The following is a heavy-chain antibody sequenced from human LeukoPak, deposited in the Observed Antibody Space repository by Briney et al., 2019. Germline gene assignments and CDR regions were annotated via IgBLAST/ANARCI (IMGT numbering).Heavy chain of an antibody. V-gene: IGHV3-21*01. J-gene: IGHJ4*02. Sequence: GGSLRLSCAASGFTFSSYSMNWVRQAPGKGLEWVSSISSSSSYKYYADSVKGRFTISRDNAKNSLYLQMNSLRAGDTAVYYCARDSSYDYVWGSYRASFDYWGQGTLVTVSS. CDR2: ISSSSSYK. CDR1: GFTFSSYS. CDR3: ARDSSYDYVWGSYRASFDY. D-gene: IGHD3-16*01.